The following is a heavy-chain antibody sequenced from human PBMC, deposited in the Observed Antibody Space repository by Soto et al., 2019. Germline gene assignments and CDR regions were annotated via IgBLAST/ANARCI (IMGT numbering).Heavy chain of an antibody. J-gene: IGHJ6*02. CDR3: ARDHGDSSGWYRNYYYGMDV. V-gene: IGHV1-2*04. D-gene: IGHD6-19*01. CDR2: INPNSGGT. CDR1: GYTFTGYY. Sequence: QVQLVQSGAEVKKPGASVKVSCKASGYTFTGYYMHWVRQAPGQGLEWMGWINPNSGGTNYAQKCQGWVTMTRDTSISTAYMELSRLRSDDTAVYYCARDHGDSSGWYRNYYYGMDVWGQGTTVTVSS.